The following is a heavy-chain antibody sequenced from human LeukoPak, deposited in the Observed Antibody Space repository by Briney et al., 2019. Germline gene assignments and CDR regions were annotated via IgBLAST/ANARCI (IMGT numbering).Heavy chain of an antibody. CDR3: ARDLDYGDYPYYFDY. V-gene: IGHV3-30*04. CDR1: GFTFRSYA. CDR2: ISYDGSNK. J-gene: IGHJ4*02. D-gene: IGHD4-17*01. Sequence: PGGSLRLSCAASGFTFRSYALHWVRQAPGKGLEWVAVISYDGSNKYYADSVKGRFTISRDNSKNTLYLQMNSLRAEDTAVYYCARDLDYGDYPYYFDYWGQGTLVTVSS.